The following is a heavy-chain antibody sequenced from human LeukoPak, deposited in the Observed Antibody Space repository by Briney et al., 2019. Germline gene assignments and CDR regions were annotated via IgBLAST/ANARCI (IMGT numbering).Heavy chain of an antibody. V-gene: IGHV4-30-2*01. CDR3: ARDVSWDYYGSGSYLDAFDI. J-gene: IGHJ3*02. CDR1: GGSISSGGYS. Sequence: SQTLSLTCAVSGGSISSGGYSWSWIRQPPGKDLEWIGYISHSGSTSYNPSLKSRVTMSVDTSKNQFSLKLSSVTAADTAVYYCARDVSWDYYGSGSYLDAFDIWGQGTMVTVSS. D-gene: IGHD3-10*01. CDR2: ISHSGST.